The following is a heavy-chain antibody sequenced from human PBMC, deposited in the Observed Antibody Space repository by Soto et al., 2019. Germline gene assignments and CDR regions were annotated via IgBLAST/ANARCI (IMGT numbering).Heavy chain of an antibody. J-gene: IGHJ6*02. D-gene: IGHD6-19*01. V-gene: IGHV3-30*18. CDR1: GFTCSSYG. CDR2: ISYDGSNK. CDR3: AKDGSGYISGWEDVNGMDV. Sequence: QVQLVESGGGVVQPGRSLRLSCAASGFTCSSYGMHWVRQAPGKGLEWVAVISYDGSNKYYADSVKGRFTISRDNSKNTLYLQMNSLIAEDTAVYYCAKDGSGYISGWEDVNGMDVCGQGTTVTVSS.